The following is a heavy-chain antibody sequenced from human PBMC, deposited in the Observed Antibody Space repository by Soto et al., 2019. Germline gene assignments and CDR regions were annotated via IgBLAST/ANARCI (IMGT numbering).Heavy chain of an antibody. CDR2: INADNGNT. V-gene: IGHV1-3*01. Sequence: ASVKVSCKASGYTFTGYAMHWVRQAPGQRLEWMGWINADNGNTNYAQKFQGRVTITRDTSTSTAYMELSSLRSEDTAVYYCARSRGGSYNWFDYWGQGTLVTVSS. J-gene: IGHJ5*01. CDR3: ARSRGGSYNWFDY. CDR1: GYTFTGYA.